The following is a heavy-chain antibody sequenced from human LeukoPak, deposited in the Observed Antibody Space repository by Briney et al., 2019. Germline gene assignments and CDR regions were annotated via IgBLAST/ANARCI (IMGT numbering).Heavy chain of an antibody. Sequence: GGSLRLSCAASGFTFSSYWMSWVSQAPGKGLEWVANIKQDGSEKYYVDSVKGRSTISRDNAKNSLYLQMNSLRAEDTAVYYCARVPYGSGTHFADYWGQGTLVTVSS. D-gene: IGHD3-10*01. J-gene: IGHJ4*02. V-gene: IGHV3-7*03. CDR1: GFTFSSYW. CDR3: ARVPYGSGTHFADY. CDR2: IKQDGSEK.